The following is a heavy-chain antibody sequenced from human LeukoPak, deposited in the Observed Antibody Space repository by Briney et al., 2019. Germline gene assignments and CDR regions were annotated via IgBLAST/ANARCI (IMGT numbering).Heavy chain of an antibody. CDR1: GYTFTSYD. J-gene: IGHJ5*02. Sequence: ASVKVSCKASGYTFTSYDINWVRQATGQGLEWMGWMNPNSGNTGYAQKFQGRVTMTRNTSISTAYMELSSLRSEDTAVYYCARGRMVRGATWWFDPWGQGTLVTVSS. CDR2: MNPNSGNT. V-gene: IGHV1-8*01. CDR3: ARGRMVRGATWWFDP. D-gene: IGHD3-10*01.